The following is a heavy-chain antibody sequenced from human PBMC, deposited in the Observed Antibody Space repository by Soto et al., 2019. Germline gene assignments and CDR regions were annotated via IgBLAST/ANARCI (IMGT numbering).Heavy chain of an antibody. V-gene: IGHV4-4*02. Sequence: SDTVLLTCAFPGGSIFCRNWWSSVRQPPGKGLEWIGEIYHSGSTNYNPSLKSRVTISVDKSKNQFSLKLSSVTAADTAVYYCASKFGGLLAVAFGIWGQGTMVT. CDR2: IYHSGST. CDR1: GGSIFCRNW. D-gene: IGHD3-10*01. CDR3: ASKFGGLLAVAFGI. J-gene: IGHJ3*02.